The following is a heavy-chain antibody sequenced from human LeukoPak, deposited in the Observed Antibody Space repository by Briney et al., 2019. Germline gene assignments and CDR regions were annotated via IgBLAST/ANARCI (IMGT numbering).Heavy chain of an antibody. CDR1: GGSISSGGYY. CDR3: ARCGYHYYDSSGYPRGYYYYMDV. CDR2: IYHSGST. Sequence: PSETLSLTCTVSGGSISSGGYYWSWIRQPPGKGLEWIGYIYHSGSTNYNPSLKSRVTMSVDTSKNQFSLKLSSVTAADTAVYYCARCGYHYYDSSGYPRGYYYYMDVWGKGTTVTVSS. V-gene: IGHV4-61*08. J-gene: IGHJ6*03. D-gene: IGHD3-22*01.